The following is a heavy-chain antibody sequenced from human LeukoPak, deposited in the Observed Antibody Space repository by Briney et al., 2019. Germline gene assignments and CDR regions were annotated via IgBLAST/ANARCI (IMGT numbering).Heavy chain of an antibody. D-gene: IGHD6-19*01. J-gene: IGHJ4*02. V-gene: IGHV3-53*01. CDR2: IYSNGNT. CDR1: GFTVSSNY. Sequence: GGSLRLSCAASGFTVSSNYMNWVRQAPGKGLEWVSDIYSNGNTYFAESVTGRITISRDHFQNPLYLQMKRLNVEDTAVYYLAGDQRGATSSGLRRDDYWGQGTLVTVSS. CDR3: AGDQRGATSSGLRRDDY.